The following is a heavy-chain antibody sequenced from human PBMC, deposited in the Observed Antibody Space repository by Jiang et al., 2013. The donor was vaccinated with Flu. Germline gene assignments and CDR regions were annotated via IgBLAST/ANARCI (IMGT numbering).Heavy chain of an antibody. J-gene: IGHJ6*02. Sequence: SGGGRWSRPGRSLRLSCAASGFTFSSYAMHWVRQAPGKGLQWVAVIWYDGNTNYYADSVKGRFTISRDNSKNTVDLQMSSLRVEDTAVYYCARDGGGVVPAALSGMDVWGQGTTVTVSS. CDR1: GFTFSSYA. CDR2: IWYDGNTN. D-gene: IGHD2-2*01. CDR3: ARDGGGVVPAALSGMDV. V-gene: IGHV3-33*01.